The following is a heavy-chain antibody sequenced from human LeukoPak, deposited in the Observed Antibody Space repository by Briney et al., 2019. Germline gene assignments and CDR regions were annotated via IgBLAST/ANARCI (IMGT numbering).Heavy chain of an antibody. D-gene: IGHD1-26*01. V-gene: IGHV3-23*01. CDR2: ISGSGGST. CDR3: ASLGSGSYFGSFDY. J-gene: IGHJ4*01. Sequence: SGGSLRLSCAASGFTFSSYAMSWVRQAPGKGLEWVSAISGSGGSTYYADSVKGRFSISRDNSKNTLYLQMNSLRAEDTAVYYCASLGSGSYFGSFDYWGQEPWSPSPQ. CDR1: GFTFSSYA.